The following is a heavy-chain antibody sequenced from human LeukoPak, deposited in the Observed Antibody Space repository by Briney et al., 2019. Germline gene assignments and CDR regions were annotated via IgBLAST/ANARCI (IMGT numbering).Heavy chain of an antibody. V-gene: IGHV4-59*01. J-gene: IGHJ4*02. CDR2: IYYGGSA. CDR3: ARGSSIAATEEGHFFDY. CDR1: GGSFSGYY. D-gene: IGHD6-13*01. Sequence: PSETLSLTCAVYGGSFSGYYWSWIRQPPGKGLEWIGSIYYGGSANYNPSLKSRVTISVDTSKNQFSLKLTSVTAADTAVYYCARGSSIAATEEGHFFDYWGQGTLVTVSS.